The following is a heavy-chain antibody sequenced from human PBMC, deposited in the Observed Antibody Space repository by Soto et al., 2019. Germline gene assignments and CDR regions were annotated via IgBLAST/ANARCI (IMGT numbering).Heavy chain of an antibody. Sequence: ASVKVSCKASGYTFTNYAMQWVRQAPGQRLEWMGWINAGNGNTEYSQTFQGRVTITRDTSASTAYMELSSLRSEDTAVYYCATETTVTAGFDYWGQGTLVTVSS. V-gene: IGHV1-3*01. CDR2: INAGNGNT. D-gene: IGHD4-17*01. J-gene: IGHJ4*02. CDR1: GYTFTNYA. CDR3: ATETTVTAGFDY.